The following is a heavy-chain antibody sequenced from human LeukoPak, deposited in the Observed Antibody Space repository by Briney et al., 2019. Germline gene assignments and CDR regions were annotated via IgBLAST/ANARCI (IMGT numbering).Heavy chain of an antibody. V-gene: IGHV1-2*02. Sequence: ASVKLSCKASGYTFTGYYMHWVRQAPGQGLEWMGWINPNSGGTNYAQKFQGRVTMTRNTSISTAYMELSRLRSDDTAVYYCARGAVAGTSFDYWGQGTLVTVSS. CDR2: INPNSGGT. J-gene: IGHJ4*02. CDR1: GYTFTGYY. CDR3: ARGAVAGTSFDY. D-gene: IGHD6-19*01.